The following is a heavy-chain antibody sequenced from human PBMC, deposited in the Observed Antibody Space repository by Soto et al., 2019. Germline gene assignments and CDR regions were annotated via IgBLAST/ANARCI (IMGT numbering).Heavy chain of an antibody. CDR1: GGSIISYY. V-gene: IGHV4-59*01. Sequence: SETLSLTCTVSGGSIISYYWSWIRQPPGKGLEWIGYIYYSGSTNYNPSLKSRVTISVDTSKNQFSLKLSSVTAADTAVYYCARTPDYSFWFDPWGQGTLVTVSS. CDR3: ARTPDYSFWFDP. J-gene: IGHJ5*02. CDR2: IYYSGST. D-gene: IGHD4-4*01.